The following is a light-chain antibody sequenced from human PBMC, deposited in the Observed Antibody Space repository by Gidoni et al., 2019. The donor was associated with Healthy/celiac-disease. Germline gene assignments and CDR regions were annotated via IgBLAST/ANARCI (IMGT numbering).Light chain of an antibody. V-gene: IGKV1-39*01. Sequence: DIQMTQSPSSLSASVGDRVTITCRASQSISSYLNWYQQKPGKAPKLRIYAASSLQSGFPSRFSGSGSGTDFTLTISSLQPEDFATYYCQQSYSTPMYTFGQGTKLEIK. CDR2: AAS. CDR3: QQSYSTPMYT. CDR1: QSISSY. J-gene: IGKJ2*01.